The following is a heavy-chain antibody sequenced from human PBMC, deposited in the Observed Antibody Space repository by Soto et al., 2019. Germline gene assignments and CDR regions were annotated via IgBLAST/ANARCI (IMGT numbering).Heavy chain of an antibody. J-gene: IGHJ5*02. CDR2: IYTSGST. D-gene: IGHD3-3*01. Sequence: SETLSLTCTVSGGSISSYYWSWIRQPAGKGLEWIGRIYTSGSTNYNPSLKSRVTMSVDTSKNQFSLKLSSVTAADTAVYYCASEVVWGYYVGNWFDTWGQGTLVTVSS. V-gene: IGHV4-4*07. CDR1: GGSISSYY. CDR3: ASEVVWGYYVGNWFDT.